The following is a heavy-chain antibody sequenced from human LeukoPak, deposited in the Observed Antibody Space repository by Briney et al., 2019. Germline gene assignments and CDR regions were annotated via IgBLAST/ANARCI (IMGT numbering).Heavy chain of an antibody. CDR2: ISSSSSYI. CDR3: ARDEPLHYYDSSGSQYYFDY. V-gene: IGHV3-21*01. Sequence: GALSLSCAASGFTFSSYSMNWVRQAPGKGLEWVSSISSSSSYIYYADSVKGRFTISRDNAKNSLYLQMNSLRAEDTAVYYCARDEPLHYYDSSGSQYYFDYWGQGTLVTVSS. D-gene: IGHD3-22*01. CDR1: GFTFSSYS. J-gene: IGHJ4*02.